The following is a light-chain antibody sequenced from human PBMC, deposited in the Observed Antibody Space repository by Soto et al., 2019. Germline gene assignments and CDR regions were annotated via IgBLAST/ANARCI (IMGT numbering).Light chain of an antibody. J-gene: IGKJ2*01. CDR1: QSINNY. CDR2: GAS. V-gene: IGKV1-39*01. Sequence: IQMTQSPSSLSASVGDRVTITCRASQSINNYLNWYQQKPGKAPNLLIYGASNLQSGVPSNFSGSGSGTDFNLTISSLRPEDFASYYCQQSFTTPHTFGQGTKLEIK. CDR3: QQSFTTPHT.